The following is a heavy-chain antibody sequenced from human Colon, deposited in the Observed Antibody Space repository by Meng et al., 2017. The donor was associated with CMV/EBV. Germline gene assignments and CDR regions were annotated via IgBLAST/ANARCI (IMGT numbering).Heavy chain of an antibody. Sequence: ASVKVSCKAAGYTFTTYGITWVRQAPGQGLEWMGWISAYNGNTDYGRRLQGRGTLTTETSATTAYMELRNLKSDDTAIYYCARDRGYETSGYIADYWGQGTLVTVSS. V-gene: IGHV1-18*01. D-gene: IGHD5-12*01. J-gene: IGHJ4*02. CDR1: GYTFTTYG. CDR3: ARDRGYETSGYIADY. CDR2: ISAYNGNT.